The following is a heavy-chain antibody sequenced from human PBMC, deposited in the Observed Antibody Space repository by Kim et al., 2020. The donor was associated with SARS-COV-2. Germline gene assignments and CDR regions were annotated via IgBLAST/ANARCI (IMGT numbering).Heavy chain of an antibody. J-gene: IGHJ6*02. D-gene: IGHD1-1*01. CDR2: IYSDGSSI. CDR3: AKGLSWNGGMDV. V-gene: IGHV3-23*03. Sequence: GGSLRLSCAASGVTFSSYAMNWVRQAPGKGLEWVSGIYSDGSSIYYADSVRGRFTISRDNSKNSLYLQLNSLRAEDTAVYYCAKGLSWNGGMDVWGQGTTVTVSS. CDR1: GVTFSSYA.